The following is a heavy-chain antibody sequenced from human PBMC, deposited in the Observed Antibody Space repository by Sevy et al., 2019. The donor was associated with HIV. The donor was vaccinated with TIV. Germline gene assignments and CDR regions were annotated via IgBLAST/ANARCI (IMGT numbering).Heavy chain of an antibody. CDR3: ALERLSSNVAEYFQN. D-gene: IGHD1-1*01. V-gene: IGHV3-30-3*01. CDR1: GFTFTSYS. Sequence: GGSLRLSCAASGFTFTSYSMHWVRQPPGKGLEWVATISYDATNKHYADSVKGRFTISRDNSRNSLFLQMNSLRSEDTAVYYCALERLSSNVAEYFQNCGQGTLVTVSS. J-gene: IGHJ1*01. CDR2: ISYDATNK.